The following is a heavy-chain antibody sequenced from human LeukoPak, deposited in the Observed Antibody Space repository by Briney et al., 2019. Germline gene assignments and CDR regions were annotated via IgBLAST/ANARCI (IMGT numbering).Heavy chain of an antibody. Sequence: GGSLRLSCAASGFTFSSYSMNWVRQAPGKGLEWVSSISSSSSYIYYADSVKGRFTISRDNAKNSLYLQMNSLRAEDTAVYYCAREHYSSGWYDYWGQGTLVNVSS. D-gene: IGHD6-19*01. J-gene: IGHJ4*02. CDR3: AREHYSSGWYDY. CDR1: GFTFSSYS. V-gene: IGHV3-21*01. CDR2: ISSSSSYI.